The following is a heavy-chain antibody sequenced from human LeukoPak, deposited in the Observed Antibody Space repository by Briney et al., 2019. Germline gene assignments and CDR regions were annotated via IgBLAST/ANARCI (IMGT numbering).Heavy chain of an antibody. CDR1: GFTFSSYD. CDR2: ISSSGTTI. CDR3: ARESEGDYFDY. Sequence: PGGSLRLSCAASGFTFSSYDMNWVRQAPGKGLEWVSYISSSGTTIYYADSVKGRFTISRDSAKNSLSLQMNSLRAEDTALYYCARESEGDYFDYWGQGTLVTASS. V-gene: IGHV3-48*03. J-gene: IGHJ4*02.